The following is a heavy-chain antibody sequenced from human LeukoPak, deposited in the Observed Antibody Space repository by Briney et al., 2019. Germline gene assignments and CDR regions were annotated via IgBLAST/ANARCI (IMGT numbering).Heavy chain of an antibody. CDR1: GYSISSGYY. V-gene: IGHV4-38-2*01. CDR3: ARVSAAAGTRDHYYYYYYMDV. D-gene: IGHD6-13*01. Sequence: SETLSLTCAVSGYSISSGYYWGWIRQPPGKGLEWIGSIYHSGSTYYNPSLKSRVSISVDTSKNQFSLKLSSVTAADTAVYYCARVSAAAGTRDHYYYYYYMDVWGKGTTVTVSS. J-gene: IGHJ6*03. CDR2: IYHSGST.